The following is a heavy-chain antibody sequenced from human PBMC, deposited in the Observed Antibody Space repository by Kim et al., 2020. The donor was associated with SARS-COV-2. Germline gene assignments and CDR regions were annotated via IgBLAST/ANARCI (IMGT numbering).Heavy chain of an antibody. V-gene: IGHV4-34*01. CDR3: ARGRGYYYDSSGYYNYFDY. J-gene: IGHJ4*02. D-gene: IGHD3-22*01. Sequence: SRVTISVDTSKNQLSLKLSSVTAADTAVYYCARGRGYYYDSSGYYNYFDYWGQGTLVTVSS.